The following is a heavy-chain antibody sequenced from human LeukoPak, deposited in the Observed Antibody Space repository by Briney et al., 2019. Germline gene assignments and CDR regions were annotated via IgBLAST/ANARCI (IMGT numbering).Heavy chain of an antibody. V-gene: IGHV1-2*02. Sequence: ASVKVSCKASGYTFTAYYMHWVRQAPGQGLEWMGWINPNSGGTNYAQKFQGRATMTRDTSISTAYMELSRLRSDDTAVYYCARSYYDILTGVINWFDPWGQGTLVTVSS. J-gene: IGHJ5*02. D-gene: IGHD3-9*01. CDR2: INPNSGGT. CDR1: GYTFTAYY. CDR3: ARSYYDILTGVINWFDP.